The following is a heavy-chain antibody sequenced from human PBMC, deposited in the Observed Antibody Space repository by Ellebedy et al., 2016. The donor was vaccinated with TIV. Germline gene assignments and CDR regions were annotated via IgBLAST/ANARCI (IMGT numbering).Heavy chain of an antibody. Sequence: GGSLRLSCAASGFTFSIFAMSWVRQAPGKGLEWVSTISASGESTYYAGSVTGRFTISRDNAKHTLYLQMNSLRAEDTAVYYCAKRDSSGYYYARLFDYWGQGTLVTVSS. CDR3: AKRDSSGYYYARLFDY. CDR2: ISASGEST. V-gene: IGHV3-23*01. D-gene: IGHD3-22*01. CDR1: GFTFSIFA. J-gene: IGHJ4*02.